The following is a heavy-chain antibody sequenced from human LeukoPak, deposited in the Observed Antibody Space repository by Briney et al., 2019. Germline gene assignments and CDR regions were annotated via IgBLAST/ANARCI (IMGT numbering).Heavy chain of an antibody. CDR3: AGSNWPYYYYYMDV. D-gene: IGHD6-13*01. J-gene: IGHJ6*03. CDR2: ISGSGGST. Sequence: PGGSLRLSCAASGVTFNSYAMNWVRQAPGKGLEWVSAISGSGGSTYYADSVKGRFTISRDNSKNTPYLQMSGLRAGDTAVYYCAGSNWPYYYYYMDVWGKGTTVTVSS. V-gene: IGHV3-23*01. CDR1: GVTFNSYA.